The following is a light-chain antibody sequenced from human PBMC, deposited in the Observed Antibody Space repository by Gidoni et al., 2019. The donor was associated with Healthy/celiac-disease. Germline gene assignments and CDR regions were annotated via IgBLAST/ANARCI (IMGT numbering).Light chain of an antibody. CDR1: QRLSTY. CDR3: QQRSNWPPEIT. J-gene: IGKJ5*01. V-gene: IGKV3-11*01. Sequence: EILLTQSPATLSLSPGERATLPCRANQRLSTYLAWYQQKPGQAPRLLIYDPSTRATGIPARFSGRGYGKYFTLTISSLEPEDFTVYYCQQRSNWPPEITFGQGTQLEIK. CDR2: DPS.